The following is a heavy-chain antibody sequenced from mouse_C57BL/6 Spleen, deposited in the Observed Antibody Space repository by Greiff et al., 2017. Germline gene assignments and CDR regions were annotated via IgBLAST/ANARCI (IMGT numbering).Heavy chain of an antibody. CDR2: IDPSDSYT. V-gene: IGHV1-59*01. CDR1: GYTFTSYW. Sequence: QVQLQQPGAELVRPGTSVKLSCKASGYTFTSYWMHWVKQRPGQGLEWIGVIDPSDSYTNYNQKFKGKATLTVDTSSSTAYMQLSSLTSEDSAVYFCAKAQLGRRRFDYWGQGTTLTVSS. J-gene: IGHJ2*01. D-gene: IGHD4-1*02. CDR3: AKAQLGRRRFDY.